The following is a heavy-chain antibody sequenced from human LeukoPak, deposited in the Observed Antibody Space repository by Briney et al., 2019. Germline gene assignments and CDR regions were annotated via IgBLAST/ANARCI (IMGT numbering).Heavy chain of an antibody. V-gene: IGHV3-48*01. CDR1: GFTFSSYS. Sequence: TGGSLRLSCAASGFTFSSYSMNWVRQAPGKGLEWASYISSSSSTIYYADSVKGRFTISRDNAKNSLYLQMNSLRAEDTAVYYCARDRGQYSGYDGYWGQGTLVTVSS. CDR2: ISSSSSTI. CDR3: ARDRGQYSGYDGY. J-gene: IGHJ4*02. D-gene: IGHD5-12*01.